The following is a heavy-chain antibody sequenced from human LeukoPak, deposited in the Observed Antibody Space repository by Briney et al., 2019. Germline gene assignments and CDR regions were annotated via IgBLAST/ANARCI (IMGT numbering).Heavy chain of an antibody. Sequence: ASVKVSCKASGYTFTGYNIHWVRQAPGQGLEWMGWLNPKSGGTIYAQQFQGRVTMTRDTAISTAYMEFSSLRSDDTAVYYCARGDLGYYYDRSGPIDYWGQGNLVTVSS. CDR1: GYTFTGYN. D-gene: IGHD3-22*01. CDR2: LNPKSGGT. CDR3: ARGDLGYYYDRSGPIDY. J-gene: IGHJ4*02. V-gene: IGHV1-2*02.